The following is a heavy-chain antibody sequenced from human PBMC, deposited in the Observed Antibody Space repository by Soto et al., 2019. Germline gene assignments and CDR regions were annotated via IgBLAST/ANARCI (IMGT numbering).Heavy chain of an antibody. CDR2: IYYSGST. CDR1: GGSVSSGSYY. V-gene: IGHV4-61*01. D-gene: IGHD6-19*01. J-gene: IGHJ4*02. Sequence: TLSLTCTVSGGSVSSGSYYWSWIRQPPGKGLEWIGYIYYSGSTNYNPSLKSRVTISVDTSKNQFSLKLSSVTAADTAVYYCAREGIAVAGTVDYWGQGTLVTVSS. CDR3: AREGIAVAGTVDY.